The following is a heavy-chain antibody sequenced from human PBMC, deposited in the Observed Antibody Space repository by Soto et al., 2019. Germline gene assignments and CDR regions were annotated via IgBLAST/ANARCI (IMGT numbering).Heavy chain of an antibody. V-gene: IGHV1-46*01. D-gene: IGHD2-21*02. J-gene: IGHJ4*02. CDR1: GYNFIAYY. CDR3: AKYCGGDCRHFDA. Sequence: QVQLVQSGAEVKKPGSSVKLSCKASGYNFIAYYIYWVRQAPGQGPEWMGMINPSSGATNYAQKFQGRVTVTRYTSTSKAYLELSSLRSEDAAVYYCAKYCGGDCRHFDAWGQGTLVTVSS. CDR2: INPSSGAT.